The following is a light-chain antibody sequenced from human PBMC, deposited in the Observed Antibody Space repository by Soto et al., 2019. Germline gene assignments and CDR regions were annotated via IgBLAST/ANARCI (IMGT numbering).Light chain of an antibody. Sequence: QSVLDQPASVSGSPGQSITISCSVSIIDVCDNNYVSWYQHHPGKAPKLIIYEVSNRPSGVSNRFSGSSSDNTASLTISGLLPDDEADYYCSSYTTSSTPSYVFGTGTKVTVL. V-gene: IGLV2-14*01. CDR2: EVS. CDR1: IIDVCDNNY. CDR3: SSYTTSSTPSYV. J-gene: IGLJ1*01.